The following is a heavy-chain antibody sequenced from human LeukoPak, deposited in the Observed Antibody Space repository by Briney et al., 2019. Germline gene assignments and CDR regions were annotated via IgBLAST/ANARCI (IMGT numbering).Heavy chain of an antibody. D-gene: IGHD3-10*01. J-gene: IGHJ4*02. V-gene: IGHV4-39*07. CDR1: DGSISSSSYY. Sequence: SETLSLTCSVSDGSISSSSYYWGWIRQPPGKGPEWIGSIYHSGSTYYNPSLKSRVTISVDTSKNQFSLKLSSVTAADTAVYYCRITMVRGDRIGDYWGQGTLVTVSS. CDR3: RITMVRGDRIGDY. CDR2: IYHSGST.